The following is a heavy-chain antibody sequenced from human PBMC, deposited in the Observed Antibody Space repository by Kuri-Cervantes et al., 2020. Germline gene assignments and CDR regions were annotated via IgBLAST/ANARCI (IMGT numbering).Heavy chain of an antibody. CDR1: GFTFSSYW. J-gene: IGHJ4*02. V-gene: IGHV3-7*05. CDR3: ARVHLSLSPGVRGRYYFDY. D-gene: IGHD3-10*01. Sequence: GESLKISCAASGFTFSSYWMSWVRQAPGKGLEWVANIKQDGSERYYVDSLKGRFTISRDNAKNSLYLQMNSLRVEDTAVYYCARVHLSLSPGVRGRYYFDYWGQGTLVTVSS. CDR2: IKQDGSER.